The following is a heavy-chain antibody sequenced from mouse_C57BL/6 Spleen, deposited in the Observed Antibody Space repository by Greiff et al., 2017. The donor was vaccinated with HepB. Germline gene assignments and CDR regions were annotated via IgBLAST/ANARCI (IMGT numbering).Heavy chain of an antibody. Sequence: VKLQQPGAELVKPGASVKLSCKASGYTFTSYWMQWVKQRPGQGLEWIGEIDPSDSYTNYNQKFKGKATLTVDTSSSTAYMQLSSLTSEDSAVYYCARLLLRYRAWFAYWGQGTLVTVSA. CDR1: GYTFTSYW. D-gene: IGHD1-1*01. J-gene: IGHJ3*01. V-gene: IGHV1-50*01. CDR3: ARLLLRYRAWFAY. CDR2: IDPSDSYT.